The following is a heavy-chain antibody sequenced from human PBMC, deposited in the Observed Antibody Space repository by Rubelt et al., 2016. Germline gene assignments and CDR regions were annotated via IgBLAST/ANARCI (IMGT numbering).Heavy chain of an antibody. CDR2: INHSGST. D-gene: IGHD1-14*01. CDR3: ARGRNPDY. Sequence: QVQLQQWGAGLLKPSETLSLTCAVYGGSFSGYYWNWISQPPGKGLEWIGEINHSGSTNYNPSLKSRVTKSVDTSKNQFSLKRSSVTAADTAVYYCARGRNPDYWGQGTLVTVSS. V-gene: IGHV4-34*01. CDR1: GGSFSGYY. J-gene: IGHJ4*02.